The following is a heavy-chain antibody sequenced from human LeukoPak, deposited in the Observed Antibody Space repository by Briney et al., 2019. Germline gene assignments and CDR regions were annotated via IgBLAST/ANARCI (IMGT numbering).Heavy chain of an antibody. V-gene: IGHV1-69*05. J-gene: IGHJ4*02. D-gene: IGHD3-10*01. CDR1: GGTFSSYA. CDR3: ASGTYYYGSGSFF. Sequence: SVKVSCKASGGTFSSYAISWVRQAPGQGLEWRGRIIPIFGTANYAQKFQGRVTITTDESTSTAYMELSSLRSEDTAVYYCASGTYYYGSGSFFWGQGTLVTVSS. CDR2: IIPIFGTA.